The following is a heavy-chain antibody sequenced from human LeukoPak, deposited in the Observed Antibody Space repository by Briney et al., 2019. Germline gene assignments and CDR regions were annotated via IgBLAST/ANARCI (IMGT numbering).Heavy chain of an antibody. CDR3: AKYIMRVGWKRYYYYGMDV. CDR1: GFTFSSYA. J-gene: IGHJ6*02. CDR2: ISGSGGST. Sequence: GGSLRLSCAASGFTFSSYAMSWVRQAPGKGLEWVSAISGSGGSTYYADSVKGRFTISRDNSKNTLYLQMNSLRAEDTAVYYCAKYIMRVGWKRYYYYGMDVWGHGTTVTVSS. V-gene: IGHV3-23*01. D-gene: IGHD4-23*01.